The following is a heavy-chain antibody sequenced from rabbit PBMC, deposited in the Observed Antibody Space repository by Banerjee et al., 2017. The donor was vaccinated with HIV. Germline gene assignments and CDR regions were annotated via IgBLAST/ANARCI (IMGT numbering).Heavy chain of an antibody. CDR3: ARDIYVGGSYYRNL. CDR2: VYIGSGST. V-gene: IGHV1S40*01. CDR1: GFSFSSSYW. Sequence: QSLEESGGGLVQPGGSLKLSCKASGFSFSSSYWICWVRQAPGKGLEWIGCVYIGSGSTYYASWAKGRFTISKTSSTTVTLQMTSLTAADTATYFCARDIYVGGSYYRNLWGPGTLVTVS. D-gene: IGHD8-1*01. J-gene: IGHJ4*01.